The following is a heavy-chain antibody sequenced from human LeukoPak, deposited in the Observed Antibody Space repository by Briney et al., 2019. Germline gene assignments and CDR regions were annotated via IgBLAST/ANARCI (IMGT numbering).Heavy chain of an antibody. D-gene: IGHD3-10*02. CDR2: ISGNGGTT. CDR3: AELGITMIGGV. V-gene: IGHV3-23*01. Sequence: GGSLRLSCAASGFTFSSYEMNWVRQAPGKGLEWVSAISGNGGTTYYADSVKGRFTISRDNSKNTLYLQMNSLRAEDTAVYYCAELGITMIGGVWGKGTTVTISS. CDR1: GFTFSSYE. J-gene: IGHJ6*04.